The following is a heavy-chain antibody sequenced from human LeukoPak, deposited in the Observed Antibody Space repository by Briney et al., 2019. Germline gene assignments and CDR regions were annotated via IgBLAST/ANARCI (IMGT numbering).Heavy chain of an antibody. V-gene: IGHV3-23*01. CDR1: GFTFRTYA. D-gene: IGHD3-22*01. Sequence: GGSLRLSCTGSGFTFRTYAFSWVRQAPGKGLEWVSATGSNGVTYYVDSVKDRFTISRDNSKNALYLQMNGLRADDTAVYYCGIRDTSDYYVFWGQGTLVTVSS. CDR3: GIRDTSDYYVF. J-gene: IGHJ4*02. CDR2: TGSNGVT.